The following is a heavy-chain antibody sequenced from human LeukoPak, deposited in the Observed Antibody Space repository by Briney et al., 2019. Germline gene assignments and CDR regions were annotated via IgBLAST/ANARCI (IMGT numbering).Heavy chain of an antibody. CDR1: GFTFSSYS. V-gene: IGHV3-21*01. Sequence: NAGGSLRLSCAASGFTFSSYSFNWVRQAPGKGLEWVSSVNTVSSYIYYADSVRGRFTISRDNADNSVYLQMNGLGAEDTAVYYCARLRRNSDKSGYYYYYDYWGQGTLVTLST. D-gene: IGHD3-22*01. CDR2: VNTVSSYI. J-gene: IGHJ4*02. CDR3: ARLRRNSDKSGYYYYYDY.